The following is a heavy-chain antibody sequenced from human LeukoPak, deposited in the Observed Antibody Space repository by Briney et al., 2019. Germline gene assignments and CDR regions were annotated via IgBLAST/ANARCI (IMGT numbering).Heavy chain of an antibody. J-gene: IGHJ6*02. CDR3: ASTTAMVFYYYGMDV. Sequence: ASVKVSRNSSGYTFTIYDINWVRHPTGQGLEWMGWMNPNSGNTGYAQKFQGRVTMTRNTSISTAYMELSSLRSEDTAVYYCASTTAMVFYYYGMDVWGQGTTVTVSS. D-gene: IGHD5-18*01. V-gene: IGHV1-8*01. CDR2: MNPNSGNT. CDR1: GYTFTIYD.